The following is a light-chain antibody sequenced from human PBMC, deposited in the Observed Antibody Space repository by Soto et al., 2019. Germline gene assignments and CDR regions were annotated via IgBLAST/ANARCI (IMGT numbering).Light chain of an antibody. CDR3: QQYNNWPRGT. V-gene: IGKV3-15*01. J-gene: IGKJ1*01. Sequence: EIVLTQSPATLSLSPVERATLSCRASQSVSSNLAWYQQKPGQAPRLLIYGASTRATGIPARFSGSGSGTEFTLTISSLQSEDFAVYYCQQYNNWPRGTFGQGTKVDIK. CDR2: GAS. CDR1: QSVSSN.